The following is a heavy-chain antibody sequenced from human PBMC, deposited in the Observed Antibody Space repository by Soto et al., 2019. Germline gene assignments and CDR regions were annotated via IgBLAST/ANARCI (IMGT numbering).Heavy chain of an antibody. J-gene: IGHJ4*02. CDR2: IYPGDSDT. CDR3: AKTDGYEVEY. Sequence: PGGSLKISCKVSGYSFVSYWIAWVRQMPGKGLEWMGSIYPGDSDTTYSPSIQGQVTISADKSSTTVYLQWNTLKASDTAMYYCAKTDGYEVEYWGQGTQVTVSS. D-gene: IGHD5-18*01. CDR1: GYSFVSYW. V-gene: IGHV5-51*01.